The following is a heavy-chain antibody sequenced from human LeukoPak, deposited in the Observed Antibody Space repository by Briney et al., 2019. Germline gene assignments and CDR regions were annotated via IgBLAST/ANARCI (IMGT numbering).Heavy chain of an antibody. CDR3: ARAPGYSSSWYHYYYYYYGMDV. J-gene: IGHJ6*02. V-gene: IGHV3-30-3*01. Sequence: GGSLRLSCAASGFTLSRYVMHWVRQAPGKGLEWVAVIAYDGSDKYYADSVKGRLTISRDTSKNTLFLQMNSLRAEDTAVYYCARAPGYSSSWYHYYYYYYGMDVWGQGTTVTVSS. CDR2: IAYDGSDK. CDR1: GFTLSRYV. D-gene: IGHD6-13*01.